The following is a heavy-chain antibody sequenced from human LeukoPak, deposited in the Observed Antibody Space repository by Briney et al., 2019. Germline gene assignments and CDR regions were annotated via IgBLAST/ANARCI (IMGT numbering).Heavy chain of an antibody. J-gene: IGHJ4*02. CDR1: GFTFSSYA. V-gene: IGHV3-30-3*01. Sequence: GRSLRLSRAASGFTFSSYAMHWVRQAPGKGLEWVAVISYDGSNKYYADSVKGRFTISRDNSKNTLYLQMNSLRAEDTAVYYCARDYSWGSYRHSYFDYWGQGTLVTVSS. CDR2: ISYDGSNK. D-gene: IGHD3-16*02. CDR3: ARDYSWGSYRHSYFDY.